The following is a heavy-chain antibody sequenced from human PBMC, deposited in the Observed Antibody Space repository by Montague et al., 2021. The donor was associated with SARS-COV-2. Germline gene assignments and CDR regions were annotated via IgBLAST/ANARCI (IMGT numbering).Heavy chain of an antibody. Sequence: SETLSLTCAVYGGSFSGYYWSWIRQPPGKGLEWIGEINHGGSTNYNPSLKSRVTISVDTSKNQFSLKLSSVTAADTAVYYCARGFGRALYSYGFELDYYGMDVWGQGTTVTVPS. V-gene: IGHV4-34*01. J-gene: IGHJ6*02. CDR2: INHGGST. D-gene: IGHD5-18*01. CDR3: ARGFGRALYSYGFELDYYGMDV. CDR1: GGSFSGYY.